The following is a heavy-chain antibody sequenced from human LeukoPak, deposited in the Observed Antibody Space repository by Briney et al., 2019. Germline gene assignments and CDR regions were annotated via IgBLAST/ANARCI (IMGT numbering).Heavy chain of an antibody. V-gene: IGHV3-15*04. Sequence: GGSLRLSCAASGFTFSYVWMSWVRQAPGKGLEWVGHIASAAHGGKTDYAAPVKGRFTISRDDSKSTLYLQMNSLEIEDTAVYYCSEGLDYWGQETLVTVSS. J-gene: IGHJ4*02. CDR1: GFTFSYVW. CDR3: SEGLDY. CDR2: IASAAHGGKT.